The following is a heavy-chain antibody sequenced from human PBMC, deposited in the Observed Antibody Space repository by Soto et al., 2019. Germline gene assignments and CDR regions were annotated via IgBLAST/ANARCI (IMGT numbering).Heavy chain of an antibody. J-gene: IGHJ3*02. Sequence: QVQLVQSGAEVKKPGSSVKVPCKASGGTFTSYAINWVRQAPGQGLEWMGRIIPISGTANHAQKFQGKVTTTADESTSTAYMELSSLRSEDTAVYYCAIASVRTGTFNIWGQGTMVTVSS. CDR2: IIPISGTA. D-gene: IGHD3-9*01. CDR1: GGTFTSYA. CDR3: AIASVRTGTFNI. V-gene: IGHV1-69*15.